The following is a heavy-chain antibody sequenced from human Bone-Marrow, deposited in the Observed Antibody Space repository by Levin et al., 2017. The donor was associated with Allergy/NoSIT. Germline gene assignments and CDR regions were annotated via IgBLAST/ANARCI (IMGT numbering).Heavy chain of an antibody. D-gene: IGHD4-11*01. CDR2: IYYSGST. J-gene: IGHJ6*02. Sequence: SETLSLTCTVSGGSISSSSYYWGWIRQPPGKGLEWIGSIYYSGSTYYNPSLKSRVTISVDTSKNQFSLKLSSVTAADTAVYYCARVRMWTTGSPPPRPSYYYYDDGMDVWGQGTTVTVSS. CDR1: GGSISSSSYY. CDR3: ARVRMWTTGSPPPRPSYYYYDDGMDV. V-gene: IGHV4-39*07.